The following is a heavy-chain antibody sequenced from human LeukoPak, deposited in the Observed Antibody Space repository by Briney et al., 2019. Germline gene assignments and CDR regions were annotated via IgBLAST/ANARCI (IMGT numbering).Heavy chain of an antibody. J-gene: IGHJ2*01. CDR2: IYYTGNT. Sequence: SETLSLTCTVSGDSITSSTYYWGWIRQPPGKGLECIGSIYYTGNTYYNPSLKSRVSISADTSKNQLSLKLNSVTAADTAVYYCTRRPIGGGWYFDLWGRGTLVTVSS. V-gene: IGHV4-39*01. CDR1: GDSITSSTYY. CDR3: TRRPIGGGWYFDL.